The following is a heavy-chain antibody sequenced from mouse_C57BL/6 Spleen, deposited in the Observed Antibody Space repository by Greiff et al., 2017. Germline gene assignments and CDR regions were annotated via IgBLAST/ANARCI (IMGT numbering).Heavy chain of an antibody. J-gene: IGHJ3*01. CDR2: IDPSDSET. V-gene: IGHV1-52*01. Sequence: QVQLKQPGAELVRPGSSVKLSCKASGYTFTSYWMHWVKQRPIQGLEWIGNIDPSDSETHYNQKFKDKATLTVDKSSSTAYMQLSSLTSEDSAVYYCARSGGYYGWFAYWGQGTLVTVSA. CDR1: GYTFTSYW. CDR3: ARSGGYYGWFAY. D-gene: IGHD1-1*01.